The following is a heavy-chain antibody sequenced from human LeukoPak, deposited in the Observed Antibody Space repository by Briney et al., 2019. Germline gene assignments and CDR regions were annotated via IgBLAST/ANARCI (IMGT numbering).Heavy chain of an antibody. D-gene: IGHD1-26*01. CDR3: ARAAGALRVFDY. V-gene: IGHV1-46*01. J-gene: IGHJ4*02. CDR2: INPSGGST. Sequence: GASVKVSCKASGYTFTSYYMHWVRQAPGQGLEWMGIINPSGGSTSYAQKFQGRVTMTRDTSTCTVYMELSSLRSEDTAVYYCARAAGALRVFDYWGQGTLVTVSS. CDR1: GYTFTSYY.